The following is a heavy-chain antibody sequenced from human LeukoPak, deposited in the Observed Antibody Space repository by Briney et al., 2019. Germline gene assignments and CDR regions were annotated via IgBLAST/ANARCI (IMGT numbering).Heavy chain of an antibody. V-gene: IGHV4-39*01. CDR1: GGSISGSSYF. D-gene: IGHD3-9*01. Sequence: SETLSLTCAVSGGSISGSSYFWGWIRQPPGKGLEWIGSINYSGSTYYNPSLTSRVTISVDTSKNQFSLKLSSVTAADTAVYYCVRGIYDILTGYYFHFDYWGRGTLVTASS. J-gene: IGHJ4*02. CDR2: INYSGST. CDR3: VRGIYDILTGYYFHFDY.